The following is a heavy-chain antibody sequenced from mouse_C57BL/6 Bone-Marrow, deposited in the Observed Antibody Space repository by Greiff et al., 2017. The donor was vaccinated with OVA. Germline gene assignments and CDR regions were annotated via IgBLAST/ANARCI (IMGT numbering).Heavy chain of an antibody. D-gene: IGHD2-3*01. Sequence: EVQLQQSGPELVKPGASVKISCKASGYTFTDYYMNWVKQSHGKSLEWIGDINPNNGGTSYNQKFKGKATLTVDTSSSTAYMELRSLTSEDSAVYYCASDGLDYWGQGTTLTVSS. J-gene: IGHJ2*01. CDR3: ASDGLDY. CDR2: INPNNGGT. V-gene: IGHV1-26*01. CDR1: GYTFTDYY.